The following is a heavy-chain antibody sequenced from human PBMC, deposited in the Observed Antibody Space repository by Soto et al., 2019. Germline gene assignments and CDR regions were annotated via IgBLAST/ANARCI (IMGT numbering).Heavy chain of an antibody. D-gene: IGHD5-12*01. CDR3: TTEPKSKWLRNFDY. V-gene: IGHV3-15*01. J-gene: IGHJ4*02. CDR1: GFTFSNAW. Sequence: GGSLRLSCAASGFTFSNAWMSWVRQAPGKGLEWVGRIKSKTDGGTTDYAAPVKGRFTISRDDSKNTLYLQMNSLKTEDTAVYYCTTEPKSKWLRNFDYWGQGTLVTVSS. CDR2: IKSKTDGGTT.